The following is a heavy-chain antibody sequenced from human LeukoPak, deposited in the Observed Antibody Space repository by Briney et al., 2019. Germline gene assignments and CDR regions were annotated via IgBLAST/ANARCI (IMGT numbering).Heavy chain of an antibody. CDR2: ISYSGST. J-gene: IGHJ4*02. Sequence: SETLSLTCTVSGGSISSGGYYWSWIRQPPGKGLEWVGYISYSGSTNYNPSLKSRVTISVGTSKNQFSLKLSSVTAADTAIYYCARDGRAGSLFAYWGQGTLVTVSS. CDR3: ARDGRAGSLFAY. CDR1: GGSISSGGYY. V-gene: IGHV4-61*08. D-gene: IGHD6-19*01.